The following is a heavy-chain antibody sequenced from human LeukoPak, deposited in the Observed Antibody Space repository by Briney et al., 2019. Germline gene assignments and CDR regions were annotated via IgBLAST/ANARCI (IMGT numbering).Heavy chain of an antibody. V-gene: IGHV4-34*01. CDR3: ARGEYSGYDYIPFDY. Sequence: SETLSLTCAVYGGSFSGYYWSWIRQPPGKGLEWIGEINHSGSTNYNPSLKSRVTISVDTSKNQFSLKLSSVTAAGTAVYYCARGEYSGYDYIPFDYWGQGTLVTVSS. CDR2: INHSGST. CDR1: GGSFSGYY. D-gene: IGHD5-12*01. J-gene: IGHJ4*02.